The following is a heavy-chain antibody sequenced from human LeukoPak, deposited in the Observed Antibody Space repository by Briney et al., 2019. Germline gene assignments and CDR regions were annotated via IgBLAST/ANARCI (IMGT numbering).Heavy chain of an antibody. CDR2: IGGSGGST. V-gene: IGHV3-23*01. D-gene: IGHD3-22*01. CDR1: GFTFSSYA. Sequence: GGSLRLSCAASGFTFSSYAMSWVRQAPGKGLEWVSGIGGSGGSTYYADSVRGRFTISRDNSKNTLYLQMNSLRAEDTAVYYCAKSHYYDSTGYYYYYYGMDVWGQGTTVTVSS. J-gene: IGHJ6*02. CDR3: AKSHYYDSTGYYYYYYGMDV.